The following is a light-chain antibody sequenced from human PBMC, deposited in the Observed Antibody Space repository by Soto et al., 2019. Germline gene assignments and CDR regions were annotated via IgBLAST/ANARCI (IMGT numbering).Light chain of an antibody. CDR1: QSINSRY. CDR3: QQFGSSPGFT. CDR2: GAS. V-gene: IGKV3-20*01. J-gene: IGKJ3*01. Sequence: EIVLTQSPGTLSLSPGERATLSCRASQSINSRYLAWYQQKPGQAPRLLIYGASSRATGIPDRFSGSGSGTDFTLTISRLEPEDFGLYYCQQFGSSPGFTFGPGTKVDIK.